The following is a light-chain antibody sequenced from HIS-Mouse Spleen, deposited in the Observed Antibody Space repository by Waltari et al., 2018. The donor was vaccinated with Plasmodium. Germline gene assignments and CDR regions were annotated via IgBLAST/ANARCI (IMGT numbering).Light chain of an antibody. CDR3: CSYAGSYTFV. Sequence: QSALTQPRSVSGSPGQAGTISCTVNSSDGGCYTYVSWYQQHPGKAPKLMIYDVSKRPSGVPDRFSGSKSGNTASLTISGLQAEDEADYYCCSYAGSYTFVFGTGTKVTVL. J-gene: IGLJ1*01. CDR2: DVS. V-gene: IGLV2-11*01. CDR1: SSDGGCYTY.